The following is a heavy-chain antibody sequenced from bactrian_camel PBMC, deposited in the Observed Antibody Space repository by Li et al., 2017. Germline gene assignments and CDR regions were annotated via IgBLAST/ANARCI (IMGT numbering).Heavy chain of an antibody. CDR3: AADLVTDVPALIETQYYY. CDR1: GYTLLMP. D-gene: IGHD1*01. V-gene: IGHV3S53*01. CDR2: ISGDGLI. Sequence: VQLVESGGGLVQPGGSLRLSCTAPGYTLLMPMAWFRRAPGQTREGVAAISGDGLIDYADSVKGRFTISRDNAKHVVVLQMNRLEPEDTAMYYCAADLVTDVPALIETQYYYWGQGTQVTVS. J-gene: IGHJ4*01.